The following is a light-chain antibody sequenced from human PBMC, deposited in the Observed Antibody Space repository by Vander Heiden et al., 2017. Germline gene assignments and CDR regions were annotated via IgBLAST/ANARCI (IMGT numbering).Light chain of an antibody. CDR2: DAS. CDR1: QSIGTY. J-gene: IGKJ5*01. CDR3: QQRYNWIT. V-gene: IGKV3-11*01. Sequence: IVMTQSPATLSLSPGERVTLSCRASQSIGTYLAWYQHKPGQAPRLLIYDASNRATDIPARFSGSGSGTDFTLIISSLEPEDFGVYYCQQRYNWITFGQGTRLEIK.